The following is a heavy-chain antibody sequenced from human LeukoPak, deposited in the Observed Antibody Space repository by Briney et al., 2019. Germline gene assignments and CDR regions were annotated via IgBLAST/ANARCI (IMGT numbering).Heavy chain of an antibody. CDR3: ARVSAIAAAGRTDDYWYFDL. V-gene: IGHV4-34*01. CDR2: INHSGST. D-gene: IGHD6-13*01. CDR1: GGSFSGYY. Sequence: SGTLSLTCAVYGGSFSGYYWSWIRQPPGKGLEWIGEINHSGSTNYNPSLKSRVTISVDTSKNQFSLKLSSVTAADTAVYYCARVSAIAAAGRTDDYWYFDLWGRGTLVTVSS. J-gene: IGHJ2*01.